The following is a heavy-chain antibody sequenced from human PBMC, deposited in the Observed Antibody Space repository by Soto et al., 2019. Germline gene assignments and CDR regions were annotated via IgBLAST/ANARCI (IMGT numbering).Heavy chain of an antibody. Sequence: QVQLIQSGAELKRPGSSVKVSCKASGDTFSSYSITWLRQAPGQRLEWMGGIIPIFAKPTYAQKFQGRVAITADDSTIRVYMELTSLTSEDTAGYYCARGPGIWNSFYIGGQGKPLSVSS. J-gene: IGHJ3*02. V-gene: IGHV1-69*01. CDR1: GDTFSSYS. D-gene: IGHD1-7*01. CDR2: IIPIFAKP. CDR3: ARGPGIWNSFYI.